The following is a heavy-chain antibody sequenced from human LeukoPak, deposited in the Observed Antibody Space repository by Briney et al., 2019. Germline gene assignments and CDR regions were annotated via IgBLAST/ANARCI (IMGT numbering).Heavy chain of an antibody. J-gene: IGHJ4*02. CDR1: GYTFTSYG. V-gene: IGHV1-18*01. CDR3: ARETYSSGWYYFDY. CDR2: ISAYNGNT. Sequence: ASVKVSCKASGYTFTSYGISWMRQAPGQGLEWMGWISAYNGNTNYAQKLQGRVTMTTDTSTSTAYMELRSLRSDDTAVYYCARETYSSGWYYFDYWGQGTLVTVSS. D-gene: IGHD6-19*01.